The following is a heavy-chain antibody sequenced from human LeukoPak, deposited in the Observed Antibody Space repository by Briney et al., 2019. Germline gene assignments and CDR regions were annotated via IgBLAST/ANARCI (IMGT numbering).Heavy chain of an antibody. J-gene: IGHJ4*02. CDR3: AKDLSPPQIIMVRELISALDY. Sequence: GGSLRLSCAASGFTFSSYGMHWVRQAPGKGLEWVAFIRYDGSNKYYADSVKGRFTISRDNSKNTLYLQMDSLRAEDTAVYYCAKDLSPPQIIMVRELISALDYWGQGTLVTVSS. V-gene: IGHV3-30*02. CDR1: GFTFSSYG. D-gene: IGHD3-10*01. CDR2: IRYDGSNK.